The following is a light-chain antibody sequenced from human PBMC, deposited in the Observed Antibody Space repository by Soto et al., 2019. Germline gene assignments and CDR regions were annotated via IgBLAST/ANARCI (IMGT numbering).Light chain of an antibody. V-gene: IGKV3-15*01. Sequence: EIVMTQSPTTLSVSPGERATLSCRASQSVTNNLAWYQQRPGQAPRLLIRGASTRASGVPARFSGSGSGTDFTLTISSLQSEDFSVYYCQQYSDSPITFGPGTKLDLK. CDR2: GAS. J-gene: IGKJ3*01. CDR3: QQYSDSPIT. CDR1: QSVTNN.